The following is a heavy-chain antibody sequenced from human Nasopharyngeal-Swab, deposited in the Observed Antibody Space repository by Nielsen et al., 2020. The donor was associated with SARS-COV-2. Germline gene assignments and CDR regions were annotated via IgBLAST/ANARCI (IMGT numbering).Heavy chain of an antibody. Sequence: WIRQPPGKGLEWIGEINHSGSTNYNPSLKSRVTISVDTSKNQFSLKLSSVTAADTAVYYRARGPSGIAAASTADDAFDIWGQGTMVTVSS. D-gene: IGHD6-13*01. V-gene: IGHV4-34*01. J-gene: IGHJ3*02. CDR3: ARGPSGIAAASTADDAFDI. CDR2: INHSGST.